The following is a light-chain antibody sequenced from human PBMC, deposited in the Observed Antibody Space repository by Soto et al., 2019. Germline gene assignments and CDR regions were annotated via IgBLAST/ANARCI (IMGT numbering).Light chain of an antibody. Sequence: EIVLTQSPATLSLSPGERATLSCRSSQTVGRNLAWYQQKPGQAPSLLFYGASTRATGIPARFSASGSETEFTLTISSLESEDFAVYYCQHYYNRPRTFGQGTKVEIK. CDR3: QHYYNRPRT. V-gene: IGKV3-15*01. CDR1: QTVGRN. J-gene: IGKJ1*01. CDR2: GAS.